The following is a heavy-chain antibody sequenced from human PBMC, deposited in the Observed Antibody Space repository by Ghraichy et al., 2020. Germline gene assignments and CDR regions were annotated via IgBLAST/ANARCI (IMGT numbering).Heavy chain of an antibody. D-gene: IGHD6-19*01. J-gene: IGHJ4*02. CDR1: GGSISSYY. CDR2: IYYSGST. V-gene: IGHV4-59*01. Sequence: SQTLSLTCTVSGGSISSYYWSWIRQPPGKGLEWIGYIYYSGSTNYNPSLKSRVTISVDTSKNQFSLRLSSVTAADTAVYYCARGNQWLVSDWGQGTLVTVSS. CDR3: ARGNQWLVSD.